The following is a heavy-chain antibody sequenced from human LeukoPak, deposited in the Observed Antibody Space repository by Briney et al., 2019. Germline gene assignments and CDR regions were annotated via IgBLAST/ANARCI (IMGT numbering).Heavy chain of an antibody. D-gene: IGHD2-15*01. V-gene: IGHV1-69*05. Sequence: SVKVSCKASGGTFTSYAISWVRQAPGQGLEWMGRIIPIFGTTNYAQKFQGRVTITTDESTSTAYMQLSSLRSEDTAVYYCARDRVVMVVAVPEPMAFDIWGQGTMVTVSS. CDR2: IIPIFGTT. J-gene: IGHJ3*02. CDR1: GGTFTSYA. CDR3: ARDRVVMVVAVPEPMAFDI.